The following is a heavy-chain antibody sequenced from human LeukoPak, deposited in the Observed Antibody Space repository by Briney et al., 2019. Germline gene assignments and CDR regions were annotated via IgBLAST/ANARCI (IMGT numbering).Heavy chain of an antibody. D-gene: IGHD4-17*01. Sequence: GGSLRLSCAASGFTFSSYAMSWVRQAPGKGLEWVSGISGSGGSTYYADSVKGRFTISRDNSKNTLYLEMSSLRAEDTAVYYCTKGTTVTTLGAFDIWGQGTMVTVSS. CDR3: TKGTTVTTLGAFDI. J-gene: IGHJ3*02. V-gene: IGHV3-23*01. CDR1: GFTFSSYA. CDR2: ISGSGGST.